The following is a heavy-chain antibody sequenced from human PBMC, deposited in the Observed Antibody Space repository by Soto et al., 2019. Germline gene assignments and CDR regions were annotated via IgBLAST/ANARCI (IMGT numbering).Heavy chain of an antibody. CDR2: VSFDGSHK. Sequence: GGSLRLSCAASGFTFSSYAIHWVRQVPGKGLEWVADVSFDGSHKTYAVPVRGRFTISRDNSKKTVYLQMNSLRAEDTALYYCAKLGDAVSGYFDFWGQGTQVTVSS. CDR1: GFTFSSYA. CDR3: AKLGDAVSGYFDF. V-gene: IGHV3-30*18. J-gene: IGHJ5*01. D-gene: IGHD3-3*01.